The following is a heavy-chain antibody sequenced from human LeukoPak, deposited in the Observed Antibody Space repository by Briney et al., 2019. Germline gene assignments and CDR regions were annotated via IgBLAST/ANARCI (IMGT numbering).Heavy chain of an antibody. CDR2: IYPGDSDT. V-gene: IGHV5-51*01. Sequence: GESLKISCKASGYSFTSYWIAWVRQVPGKGLEWMGIIYPGDSDTRYSPSFRGQVTISADESISTAYLQWSSLKASDTAMYYCARSVGVLRFLEWEDDAFDIWGQGTMVTVSS. CDR1: GYSFTSYW. CDR3: ARSVGVLRFLEWEDDAFDI. D-gene: IGHD3-3*01. J-gene: IGHJ3*02.